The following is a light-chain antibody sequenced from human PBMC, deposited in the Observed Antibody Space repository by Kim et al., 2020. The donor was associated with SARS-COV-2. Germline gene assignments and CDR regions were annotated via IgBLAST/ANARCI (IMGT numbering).Light chain of an antibody. V-gene: IGLV3-21*04. CDR3: QVWDSSSDHPV. J-gene: IGLJ3*02. Sequence: APGKTARITCGGNNVRSKSVHWYQQKPGQAPVLVIYYDSDRPSGIPERFSGSNSGNTATLTISRVEAGDEADYYCQVWDSSSDHPVFGGGTQLTVL. CDR1: NVRSKS. CDR2: YDS.